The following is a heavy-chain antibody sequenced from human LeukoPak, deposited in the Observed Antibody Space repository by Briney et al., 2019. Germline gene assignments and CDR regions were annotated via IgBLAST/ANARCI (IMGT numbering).Heavy chain of an antibody. CDR2: ISGDGGST. D-gene: IGHD4-17*01. CDR3: AKGSLYGDYFYFDY. V-gene: IGHV3-43*02. CDR1: GFTFDDYA. J-gene: IGHJ4*02. Sequence: GGSLRLSCAASGFTFDDYAMHWVRQAPGKGLEWVSLISGDGGSTYYADSVKGRFTIPRDNSKNSLYLQMNSLRTEDTALYYCAKGSLYGDYFYFDYWGQGTLVTVSS.